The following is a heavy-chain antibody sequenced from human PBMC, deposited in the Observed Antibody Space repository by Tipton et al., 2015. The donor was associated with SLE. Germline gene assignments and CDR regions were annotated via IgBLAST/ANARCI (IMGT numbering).Heavy chain of an antibody. CDR3: ARGYSDSDWYGPDY. CDR1: GYTFTNYY. CDR2: INPNGGAT. D-gene: IGHD6-19*01. Sequence: QSGAEVKKPGASVKVSCKASGYTFTNYYMHWVRQAPGQGLEWMGRINPNGGATNYLQKFQGRVIMSRDKSTSTAYMELTSLRSDDTAVYYCARGYSDSDWYGPDYWGQGTLVTVSS. V-gene: IGHV1-2*06. J-gene: IGHJ4*02.